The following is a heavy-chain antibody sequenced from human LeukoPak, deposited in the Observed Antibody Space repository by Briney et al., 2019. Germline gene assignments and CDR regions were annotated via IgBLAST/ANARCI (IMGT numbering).Heavy chain of an antibody. V-gene: IGHV4-34*01. Sequence: SETLSLTCAVCGGSFSGYYWSWIRQPPGKGLEWIGEINHSGSTNYNPSLKSRVTISVDTSKNQFSLKLSSVTAADTAVYYCARVRHYYDSSGYYRRYYFDYWGQGTLVTVSS. CDR2: INHSGST. CDR1: GGSFSGYY. J-gene: IGHJ4*02. CDR3: ARVRHYYDSSGYYRRYYFDY. D-gene: IGHD3-22*01.